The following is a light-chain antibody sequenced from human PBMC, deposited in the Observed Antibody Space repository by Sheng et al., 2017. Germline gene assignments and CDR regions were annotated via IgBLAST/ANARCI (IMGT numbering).Light chain of an antibody. J-gene: IGKJ2*01. V-gene: IGKV3-15*01. Sequence: VATQSPATLSVIPGERATLSCRASQSVSNNVAWYQQKPGQAPRLLMYGASTRASGVPARFSGSGSGTDFTLTINSLQSEDFAIYYCQQYYYFYTFGQGTNL. CDR1: QSVSNN. CDR3: QQYYYFYT. CDR2: GAS.